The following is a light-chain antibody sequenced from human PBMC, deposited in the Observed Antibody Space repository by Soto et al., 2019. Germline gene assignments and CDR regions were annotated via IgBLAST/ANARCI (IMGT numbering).Light chain of an antibody. CDR1: QSVSSN. V-gene: IGKV3-15*01. CDR2: GAS. J-gene: IGKJ2*01. Sequence: EIVMTQSPANLSVSPGERATLSCRASQSVSSNLAWYQQKPGQGPRLLIYGASTRATDIPARFSGSGSGTEFTLTISSLQSEDFAVYYCQQYNKWPPYTFGQGTKVEIK. CDR3: QQYNKWPPYT.